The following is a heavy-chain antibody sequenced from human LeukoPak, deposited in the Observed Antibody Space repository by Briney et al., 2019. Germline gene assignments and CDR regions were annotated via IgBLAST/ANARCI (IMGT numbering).Heavy chain of an antibody. Sequence: GGSLRLSCAASGFTFSSYAMHWVRQAPGKGLEGVAVISYDGSNKYYADSVKGRVAISRDNSKNTLYLQMNSLRAEDTAVYYCASRSGWYLFDYWGQGTLVTVSS. V-gene: IGHV3-30*09. CDR2: ISYDGSNK. D-gene: IGHD6-19*01. J-gene: IGHJ4*02. CDR3: ASRSGWYLFDY. CDR1: GFTFSSYA.